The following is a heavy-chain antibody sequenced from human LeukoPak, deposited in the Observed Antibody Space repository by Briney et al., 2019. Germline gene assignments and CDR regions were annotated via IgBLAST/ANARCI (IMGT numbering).Heavy chain of an antibody. CDR1: GFTFSNYG. CDR3: AKVGASVSFDY. J-gene: IGHJ4*02. V-gene: IGHV3-30*18. Sequence: AGSLRLSCAASGFTFSNYGMHWVRQAPGKGLEWVAVIAYDGSNKYYADSVKGRLTISRDNSKNTLYLQMNSLRAEDTAVYYCAKVGASVSFDYWGQGTLVTVSS. CDR2: IAYDGSNK. D-gene: IGHD4/OR15-4a*01.